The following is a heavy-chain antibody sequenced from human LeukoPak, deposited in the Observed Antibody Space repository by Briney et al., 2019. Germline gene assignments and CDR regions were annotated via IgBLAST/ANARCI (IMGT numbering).Heavy chain of an antibody. J-gene: IGHJ4*02. CDR2: IYHTGNT. CDR1: NDSIRKYY. D-gene: IGHD3-10*01. CDR3: ARENYGSGSYYVVDFDY. Sequence: SATLPLTCSVSNDSIRKYYWSWIRQPPGKALEWIGYIYHTGNTNYNPSLISRLTMSIDTSKNQFSLNVNSVTAADTAVYYCARENYGSGSYYVVDFDYWGQGTLVTVSS. V-gene: IGHV4-59*01.